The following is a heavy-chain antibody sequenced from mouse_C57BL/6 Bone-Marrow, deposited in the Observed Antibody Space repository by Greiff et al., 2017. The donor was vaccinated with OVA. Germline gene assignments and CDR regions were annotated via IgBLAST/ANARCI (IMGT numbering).Heavy chain of an antibody. J-gene: IGHJ2*01. CDR1: GYSITSGYY. D-gene: IGHD4-1*01. Sequence: EVQLVESGPGLVKPSQSLSLTCSVTGYSITSGYYWNWIRQFPGNKLEWMGYISYDGSNNYNPSLKNRISITRDTSKNLFFLKLNSVTTEDTATYYCARGGGTGAFDYWGQGTTLTVSS. CDR3: ARGGGTGAFDY. V-gene: IGHV3-6*01. CDR2: ISYDGSN.